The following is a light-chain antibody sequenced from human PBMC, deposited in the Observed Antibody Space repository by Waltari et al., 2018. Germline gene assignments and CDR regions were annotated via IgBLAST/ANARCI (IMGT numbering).Light chain of an antibody. CDR3: SSSTRSSTLV. J-gene: IGLJ3*02. Sequence: QSALTQPASVSGSPGQSSTISCTGTSSDGGGYHYVSWYQQHPGKAPKLMIYDVSKPPSGVSNRFSGSKSGNTASLTISWLQAEDAADYYCSSSTRSSTLVFGGGTKLTVL. CDR2: DVS. V-gene: IGLV2-14*01. CDR1: SSDGGGYHY.